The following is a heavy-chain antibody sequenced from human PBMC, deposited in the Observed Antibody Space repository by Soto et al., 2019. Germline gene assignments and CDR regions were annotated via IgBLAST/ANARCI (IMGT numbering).Heavy chain of an antibody. Sequence: LRLSCAASGFTFRTYLMSWVRQAPGKGLDWVANINQDGSVEYYADSVQGRFTISRDNAKKSLYLHMNSLRAEDSAVYYCVTYHGADWESERHRYWGPGTLVTVSS. CDR1: GFTFRTYL. J-gene: IGHJ4*02. D-gene: IGHD3-16*01. CDR2: INQDGSVE. V-gene: IGHV3-7*01. CDR3: VTYHGADWESERHRY.